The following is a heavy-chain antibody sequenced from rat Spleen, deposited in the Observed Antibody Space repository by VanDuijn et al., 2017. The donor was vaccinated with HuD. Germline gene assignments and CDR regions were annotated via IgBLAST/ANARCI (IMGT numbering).Heavy chain of an antibody. V-gene: IGHV2-16*01. D-gene: IGHD1-6*01. CDR1: GFSVSSHG. J-gene: IGHJ2*01. Sequence: QVQLKESGPGLVQPSQTLSLTCTVSGFSVSSHGVIWVRQPPGKSLEWLGVVWTGGSTVYNSLLKSRLSISRDTSKSQVFLKKNSLQTEDTAPYYRARGDSTTGFLRYFDYWGQGVLVTVSS. CDR3: ARGDSTTGFLRYFDY. CDR2: VWTGGST.